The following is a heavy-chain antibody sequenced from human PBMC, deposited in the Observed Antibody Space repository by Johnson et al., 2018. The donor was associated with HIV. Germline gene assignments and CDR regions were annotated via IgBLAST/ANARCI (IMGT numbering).Heavy chain of an antibody. CDR2: ISSSASTI. CDR3: ARCYDSSAYYYVGAFDI. J-gene: IGHJ3*02. V-gene: IGHV3-11*04. D-gene: IGHD3-22*01. Sequence: QVQLVESGGGLVKPGGSLRLSCAASGFTFSDYYMSWIRQTPGKGLEWLLYISSSASTIYYADSVKGRFTISRDNAKNSLFLQMNSLRAEDTAVYYCARCYDSSAYYYVGAFDIWGQGTMVTVSS. CDR1: GFTFSDYY.